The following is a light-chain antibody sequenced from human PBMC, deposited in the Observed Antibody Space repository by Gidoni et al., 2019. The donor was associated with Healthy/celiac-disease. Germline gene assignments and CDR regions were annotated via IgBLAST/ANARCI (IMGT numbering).Light chain of an antibody. CDR2: DAS. J-gene: IGKJ1*01. V-gene: IGKV1-33*01. CDR3: QQYDNLPWT. Sequence: DIQMTQSPSSLSASVGHRVTITCQASQDISNYLNRYQQKPGKAPKLLIYDASNFETGVPSRFSGSGSGTDFTFPISSLQPEVIATYYCQQYDNLPWTFGQGTKVEIK. CDR1: QDISNY.